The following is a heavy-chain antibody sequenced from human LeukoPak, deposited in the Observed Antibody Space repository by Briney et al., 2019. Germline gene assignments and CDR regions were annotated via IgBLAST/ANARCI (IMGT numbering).Heavy chain of an antibody. D-gene: IGHD2-2*01. V-gene: IGHV3-21*01. CDR3: ARDQVESTSWHAFDY. J-gene: IGHJ4*02. CDR2: ISSSSSYI. CDR1: GFTFSSYS. Sequence: PGGSLRLSCAASGFTFSSYSMNWVRQAPGKGLEWVSSISSSSSYIYYADSEKGRFTISRDNAKNTLYLQMNSLRAEDTAVYYCARDQVESTSWHAFDYWGQGTLVTVSS.